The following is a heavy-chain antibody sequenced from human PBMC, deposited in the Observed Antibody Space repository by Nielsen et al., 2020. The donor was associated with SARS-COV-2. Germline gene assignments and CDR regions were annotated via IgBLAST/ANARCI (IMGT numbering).Heavy chain of an antibody. CDR2: ISAYNGNT. V-gene: IGHV1-18*01. CDR1: GYTFTSYG. Sequence: ASVKVSCKASGYTFTSYGISWVRQAPGQGLEWMGWISAYNGNTNYAQKLQGRVTMTTDTSTRTANMELRSLRSDDTAVYYCAMNFWSGYYSYYYYYMDVWGKWTTVTVSS. J-gene: IGHJ6*03. CDR3: AMNFWSGYYSYYYYYMDV. D-gene: IGHD3-3*01.